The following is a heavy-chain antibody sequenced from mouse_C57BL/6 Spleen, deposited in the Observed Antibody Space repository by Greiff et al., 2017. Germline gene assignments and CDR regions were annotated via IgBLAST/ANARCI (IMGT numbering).Heavy chain of an antibody. Sequence: EVQVVESGGGLVKPGGSLKLSCAASGFTFSDYGMHWVRQAPEKGLEWVAYISSGSSTIYYADTVKGRFTISRDNAKNTLFLQMTSLRSEDTAMYYCARQVVATYYYAMDYWGQGTSVTVSS. V-gene: IGHV5-17*01. CDR1: GFTFSDYG. CDR3: ARQVVATYYYAMDY. J-gene: IGHJ4*01. CDR2: ISSGSSTI. D-gene: IGHD1-1*01.